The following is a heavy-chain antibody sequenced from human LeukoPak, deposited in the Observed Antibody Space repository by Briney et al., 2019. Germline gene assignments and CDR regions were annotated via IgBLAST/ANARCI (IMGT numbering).Heavy chain of an antibody. CDR1: GGSFSGYY. J-gene: IGHJ3*02. Sequence: SETLSLTRAVYGGSFSGYYWSWIRQPPGKGLEWIGEINHSGSTNYNPSLKSRVTISVDTSKNQFSLKLSSVTAADTAVYYCAGGLDYGDYVGDAFDIWGQGTMVTVSS. V-gene: IGHV4-34*01. CDR3: AGGLDYGDYVGDAFDI. CDR2: INHSGST. D-gene: IGHD4-17*01.